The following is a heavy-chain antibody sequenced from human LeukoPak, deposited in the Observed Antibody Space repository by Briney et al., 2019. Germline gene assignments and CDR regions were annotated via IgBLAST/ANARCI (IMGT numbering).Heavy chain of an antibody. Sequence: QPGGSLRLSCAASGFTFGDYAMHWVRQAPGKGLEGVSLISWDGDSTYYADSVKGRFTISRDNSKNSLYLQMDSLRAEDTALYYCAKDMGYSYAPTGGVRYYYGMDVWGQGTTVTVSS. CDR2: ISWDGDST. J-gene: IGHJ6*02. V-gene: IGHV3-43D*03. CDR1: GFTFGDYA. D-gene: IGHD5-18*01. CDR3: AKDMGYSYAPTGGVRYYYGMDV.